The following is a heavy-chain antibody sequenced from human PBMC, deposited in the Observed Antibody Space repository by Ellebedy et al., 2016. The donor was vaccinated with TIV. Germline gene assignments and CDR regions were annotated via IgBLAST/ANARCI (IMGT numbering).Heavy chain of an antibody. CDR1: GGSISSYY. CDR2: IYYSGST. J-gene: IGHJ6*02. V-gene: IGHV4-59*01. CDR3: ARTVLYSYGPCYYYYGMDV. D-gene: IGHD5-18*01. Sequence: SETLSLXCTVSGGSISSYYWSWIRQPPGKGLEWIGYIYYSGSTNYSPSLKNRVTISVDTSKNQFSLKLSSVTAADTAVYYCARTVLYSYGPCYYYYGMDVWGQGTTVTVSS.